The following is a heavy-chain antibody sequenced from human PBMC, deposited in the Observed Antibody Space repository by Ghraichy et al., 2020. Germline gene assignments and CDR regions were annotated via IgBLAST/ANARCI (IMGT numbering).Heavy chain of an antibody. CDR1: GFTVSSNS. CDR2: IYSGGTT. J-gene: IGHJ4*02. Sequence: GGSLRLSCAASGFTVSSNSMSWVRQAPGKGLEWVSLIYSGGTTDYADSVKGRFIISRDNSKNTLYLQMNSLRAEDTAVYFCASEADVFGAAAGIFPNWGRGTLVTVSS. CDR3: ASEADVFGAAAGIFPN. D-gene: IGHD6-13*01. V-gene: IGHV3-53*01.